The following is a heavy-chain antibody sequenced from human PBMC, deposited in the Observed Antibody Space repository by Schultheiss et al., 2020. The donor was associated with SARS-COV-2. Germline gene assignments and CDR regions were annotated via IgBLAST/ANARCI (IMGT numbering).Heavy chain of an antibody. J-gene: IGHJ6*02. Sequence: GGSLRLSCAASGFTFSSYAMSWVRQAPGKGLEWVSAISGSGGSTYYADSVKGRFTISRDNSKNTLYLQMNSLRAEDTAVYYCYAWSSSEGPYYYYGMDVWGQGTTVTVSS. D-gene: IGHD6-6*01. CDR2: ISGSGGST. CDR3: YAWSSSEGPYYYYGMDV. V-gene: IGHV3-23*01. CDR1: GFTFSSYA.